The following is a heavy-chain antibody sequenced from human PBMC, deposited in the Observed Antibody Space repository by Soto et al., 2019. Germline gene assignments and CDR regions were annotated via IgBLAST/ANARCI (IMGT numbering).Heavy chain of an antibody. J-gene: IGHJ4*02. V-gene: IGHV3-53*01. CDR2: IYSGGYT. D-gene: IGHD3-10*01. CDR1: GFTVSNNY. Sequence: EVQLVESGGGLIQPGGSLRLSCAVSGFTVSNNYMSWVRQAPGKGLEGVSVIYSGGYTAYGDSVKGRFTISRDNSKNTPYPQINSRRAADPPGFYGATQPGGGGYWGQGTLVTVSS. CDR3: ATQPGGGGY.